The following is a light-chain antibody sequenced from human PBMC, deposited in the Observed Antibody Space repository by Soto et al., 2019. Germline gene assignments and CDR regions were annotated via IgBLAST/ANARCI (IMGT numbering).Light chain of an antibody. CDR1: QSVSSY. Sequence: EIVLTQSPATLSFSPGERATLSCRASQSVSSYLAWYQQKPGQAPRLLIYDASNRATGIPARFSGSGSGTDFTLTISSLEPEDFAVYYCQQRSNWPPSCGQGTKLEIK. CDR2: DAS. CDR3: QQRSNWPPS. V-gene: IGKV3-11*01. J-gene: IGKJ2*01.